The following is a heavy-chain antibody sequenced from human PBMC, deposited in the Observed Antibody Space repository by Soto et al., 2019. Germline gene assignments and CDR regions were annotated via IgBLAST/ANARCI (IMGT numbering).Heavy chain of an antibody. CDR2: ISSSSSTI. J-gene: IGHJ6*03. CDR1: GFTFSSYS. Sequence: GGSLRLSCAASGFTFSSYSMNWVRQAPGKGLEWVSYISSSSSTIYYADSVKGRFTISRDNAKNSLYLQMNSLRAEDTAVYYCARVDIVATTPIIYYYYYMDVWGKGTTVTVSS. D-gene: IGHD5-12*01. V-gene: IGHV3-48*01. CDR3: ARVDIVATTPIIYYYYYMDV.